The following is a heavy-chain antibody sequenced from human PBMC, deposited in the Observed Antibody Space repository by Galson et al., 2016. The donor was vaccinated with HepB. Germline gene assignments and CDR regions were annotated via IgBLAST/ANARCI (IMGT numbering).Heavy chain of an antibody. Sequence: SLRLSCAASGFSFSNYAMTWVRQAPGKGLEWVSGISVSGVSTYYADSVKGRFTISRDNSKTTLYLQMNSLRAEDTAVYYCVSLGSGSYYRALFDYWGQGTLVTVSS. D-gene: IGHD3-10*01. CDR2: ISVSGVST. J-gene: IGHJ4*02. V-gene: IGHV3-23*01. CDR3: VSLGSGSYYRALFDY. CDR1: GFSFSNYA.